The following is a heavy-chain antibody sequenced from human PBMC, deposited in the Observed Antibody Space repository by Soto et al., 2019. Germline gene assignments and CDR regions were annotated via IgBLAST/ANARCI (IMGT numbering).Heavy chain of an antibody. Sequence: SVKVSCKASGYAFTGYYMHWVRQAPGQGPEWMGWINPNSGGTNYAQKFQGWVTMTRDTSISTAYMELSRLRSDDTAVYYCARQLWGAYYYYGMDVWGQGTTVTVSS. D-gene: IGHD5-18*01. V-gene: IGHV1-2*04. CDR3: ARQLWGAYYYYGMDV. CDR2: INPNSGGT. J-gene: IGHJ6*02. CDR1: GYAFTGYY.